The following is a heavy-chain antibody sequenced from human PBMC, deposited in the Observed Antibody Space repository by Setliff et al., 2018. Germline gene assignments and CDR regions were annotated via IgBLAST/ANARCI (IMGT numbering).Heavy chain of an antibody. CDR2: ISAYNGHT. Sequence: GASVKVSCKASGYNFAESIVSWVRQAPGQGLEWMGWISAYNGHTYSAQKFQARVTLTTDTSTNMAYMELRGLRSDDTAVYFCSRLVRYCTKTACQTLPGGEYWGQGTLVTVSS. CDR3: SRLVRYCTKTACQTLPGGEY. J-gene: IGHJ4*02. D-gene: IGHD2-8*01. CDR1: GYNFAESI. V-gene: IGHV1-18*01.